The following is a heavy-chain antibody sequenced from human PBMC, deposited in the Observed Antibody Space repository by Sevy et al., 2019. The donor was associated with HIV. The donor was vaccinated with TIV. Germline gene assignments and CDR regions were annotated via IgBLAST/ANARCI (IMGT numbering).Heavy chain of an antibody. D-gene: IGHD3-10*01. CDR3: ARGGRRFHYYYYGMDV. J-gene: IGHJ6*02. CDR2: INHSGNT. V-gene: IGHV4-34*01. CDR1: GGSFSGYY. Sequence: SETLSLTCAVYGGSFSGYYWSWIRQPPGKGLEWIGEINHSGNTNYNPSLKSRVTISVDTSKNQFSLKLSSVTAADTAVYYCARGGRRFHYYYYGMDVWGQGTTVTVSS.